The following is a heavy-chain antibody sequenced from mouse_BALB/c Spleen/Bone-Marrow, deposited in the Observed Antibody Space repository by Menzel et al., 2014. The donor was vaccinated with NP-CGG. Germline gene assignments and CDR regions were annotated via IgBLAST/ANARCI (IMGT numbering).Heavy chain of an antibody. D-gene: IGHD2-4*01. CDR3: ARRGLRREAYYAMDY. V-gene: IGHV4-1*02. CDR2: INPDSSTI. CDR1: GFDFSRYW. J-gene: IGHJ4*01. Sequence: DVKLVESGGGLVQPGGSLKLSCAASGFDFSRYWMSWVRQAPGKGLEWIGEINPDSSTINYTPSLKDKFIISRDNAKNTLYLQMRKVRSEDTALYYCARRGLRREAYYAMDYWGQGTSVTVSS.